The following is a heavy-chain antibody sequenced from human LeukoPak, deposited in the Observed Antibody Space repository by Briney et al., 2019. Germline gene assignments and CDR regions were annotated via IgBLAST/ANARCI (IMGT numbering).Heavy chain of an antibody. V-gene: IGHV4-59*01. J-gene: IGHJ5*02. Sequence: SETLSLTCTVSGGSISSYYWSWIRQSPGKGLEWIGCIYSSGDTIYNPSLKSRVTISVDTSKNQYSLKLTSATAADTALYYCARQTYGSPRTLGNWFAPWGQGTLVTVSS. CDR3: ARQTYGSPRTLGNWFAP. CDR1: GGSISSYY. CDR2: IYSSGDT. D-gene: IGHD3-10*01.